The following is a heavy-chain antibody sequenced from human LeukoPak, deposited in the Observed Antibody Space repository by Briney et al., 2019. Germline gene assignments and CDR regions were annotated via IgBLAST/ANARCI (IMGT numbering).Heavy chain of an antibody. CDR3: ARDRVVAANYYYYMTS. CDR1: GGTFSSYA. J-gene: IGHJ6*03. Sequence: GASVKVSCKASGGTFSSYAISWVRQAPGQGLEWMGRITPIFGTANYAQKFQGRVTITTDESTSTAYMELSSLRSEDTSVYYCARDRVVAANYYYYMTSGAKGPRSPSP. D-gene: IGHD2-15*01. CDR2: ITPIFGTA. V-gene: IGHV1-69*05.